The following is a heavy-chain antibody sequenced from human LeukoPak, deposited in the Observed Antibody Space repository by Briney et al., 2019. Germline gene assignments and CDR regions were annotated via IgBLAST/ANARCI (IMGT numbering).Heavy chain of an antibody. CDR2: ISGSGGHT. CDR3: AKDGVTLYYYGLDV. J-gene: IGHJ6*02. V-gene: IGHV3-23*01. D-gene: IGHD2-21*02. Sequence: GGSLRLSCAASGFTFSSYAMSWVRQAPGKGLEWVSAISGSGGHTYYADSVKGRFTISRDNSKNTLYLQMNSLRAEDTAVYYCAKDGVTLYYYGLDVWGQGTTVTVSS. CDR1: GFTFSSYA.